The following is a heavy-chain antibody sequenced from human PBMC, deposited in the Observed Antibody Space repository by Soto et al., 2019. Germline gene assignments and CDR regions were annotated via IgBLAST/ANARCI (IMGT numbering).Heavy chain of an antibody. CDR1: GFTFDDYT. J-gene: IGHJ4*02. Sequence: DVQLVESGGVVVQPGGSLRLSCAASGFTFDDYTMHWVRQAPGKGLEWVSLISWDGGSTYYADSVKGRFTISRDNSKNSLYLQMNSLRTEDTALYYCAKDSGRVGGYYREYYFDYWGQGTLVTVSS. D-gene: IGHD3-3*01. CDR2: ISWDGGST. V-gene: IGHV3-43*01. CDR3: AKDSGRVGGYYREYYFDY.